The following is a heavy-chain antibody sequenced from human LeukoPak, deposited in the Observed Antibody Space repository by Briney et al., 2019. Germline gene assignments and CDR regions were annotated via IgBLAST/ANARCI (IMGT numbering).Heavy chain of an antibody. V-gene: IGHV3-66*01. CDR2: NYSGGST. CDR1: GFTVSSNY. J-gene: IGHJ4*02. CDR3: ARAVIVGATNFDY. D-gene: IGHD1-26*01. Sequence: PGGSLRLSCAASGFTVSSNYMSWVRQAPRKGLEWVSVNYSGGSTYYADSVKGRFTISRDNSKNTLYLQMNSVRAEDTAVYYCARAVIVGATNFDYWGQGTLVTVSS.